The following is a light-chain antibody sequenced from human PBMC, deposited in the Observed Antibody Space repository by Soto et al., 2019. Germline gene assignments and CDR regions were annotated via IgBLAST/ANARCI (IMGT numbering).Light chain of an antibody. V-gene: IGLV1-51*01. CDR2: DNN. CDR3: GTWDSSLSAGGV. J-gene: IGLJ2*01. Sequence: QSVLTQSPSVSAAPGQKVTISCSGSSSNIGNNYVSWYQQLPGTAPKLLIYDNNKRPSGIPDRFSGSKSGTSATLGITGLQTGDEADYYCGTWDSSLSAGGVFGGGTQLTVL. CDR1: SSNIGNNY.